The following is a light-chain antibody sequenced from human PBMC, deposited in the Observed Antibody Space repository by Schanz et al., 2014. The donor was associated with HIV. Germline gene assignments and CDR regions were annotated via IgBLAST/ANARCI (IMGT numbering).Light chain of an antibody. Sequence: QSALTQPASVSGAPGQSITISRTGTSSDVGGYNHLSWYQQHPGKAPKLMLYDVSNRPSGVSNRFSGSKSGNTASLTISGLQAEDEAEYYCTSYTSTNTWVFGGGTKLTVL. CDR2: DVS. CDR3: TSYTSTNTWV. CDR1: SSDVGGYNH. J-gene: IGLJ3*02. V-gene: IGLV2-14*03.